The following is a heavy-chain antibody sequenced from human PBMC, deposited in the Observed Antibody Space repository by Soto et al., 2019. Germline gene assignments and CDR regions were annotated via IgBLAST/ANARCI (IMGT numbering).Heavy chain of an antibody. CDR1: GFGVRPYG. V-gene: IGHV3-23*01. J-gene: IGHJ5*02. D-gene: IGHD1-1*01. Sequence: DVQILESGGGLVEPGGSFRLSGAALGFGVRPYGWTWVRQVPGKGLEWVSGVSGGSGGTHYRDSVKGRFTITTDYPENTAYLQMNSLRVEDTAVYYCTRWNGYGDLWGQGILVTVS. CDR3: TRWNGYGDL. CDR2: VSGGSGGT.